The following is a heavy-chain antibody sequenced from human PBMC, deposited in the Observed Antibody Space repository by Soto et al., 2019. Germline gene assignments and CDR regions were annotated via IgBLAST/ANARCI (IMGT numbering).Heavy chain of an antibody. CDR3: ARDTRLIRETASYGMDV. D-gene: IGHD3-10*01. V-gene: IGHV3-53*01. Sequence: TGGSLRLSCAASGFSVRSNYMSWVRQAPGKGLEWVSVIYTGGSTYYADSVKGRFTISRDNSKNTVYLQMNRLRAEDTAVYYCARDTRLIRETASYGMDVWGQGTTVTVSS. CDR2: IYTGGST. CDR1: GFSVRSNY. J-gene: IGHJ6*02.